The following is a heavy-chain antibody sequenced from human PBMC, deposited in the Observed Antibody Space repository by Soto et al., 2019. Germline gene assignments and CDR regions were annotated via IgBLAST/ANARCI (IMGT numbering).Heavy chain of an antibody. CDR3: AREGYCSGGSCYQENGMDV. J-gene: IGHJ6*02. D-gene: IGHD2-15*01. CDR1: GGSISSYY. Sequence: PSETLSLTCTVSGGSISSYYWSWIRQPAGKGLEWIGRIYTSGSTNYNPSPKSRVTMSVDTSKNQFSLKLSSVTAADTAVYYCAREGYCSGGSCYQENGMDVWGQGTTVTVSS. V-gene: IGHV4-4*07. CDR2: IYTSGST.